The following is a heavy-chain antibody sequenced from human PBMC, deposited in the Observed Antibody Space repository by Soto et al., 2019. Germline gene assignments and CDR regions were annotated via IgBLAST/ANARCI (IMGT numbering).Heavy chain of an antibody. Sequence: SEALSLTCTLSGDAISIGDSYRSWILHPPGEGLEWIGCIYYSGNTYYNPSLKSRVTISVDTSKNQFSLKLSSVTAADTAVYYCARGWGALTGYYNNYYYYYGMDVWGQGTTVT. D-gene: IGHD3-9*01. CDR2: IYYSGNT. CDR1: GDAISIGDSY. CDR3: ARGWGALTGYYNNYYYYYGMDV. V-gene: IGHV4-30-4*02. J-gene: IGHJ6*02.